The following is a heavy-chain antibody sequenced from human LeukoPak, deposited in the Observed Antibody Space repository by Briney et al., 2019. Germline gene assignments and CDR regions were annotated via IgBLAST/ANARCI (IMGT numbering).Heavy chain of an antibody. J-gene: IGHJ4*02. CDR2: IKKDGSAK. D-gene: IGHD4-17*01. V-gene: IGHV3-7*01. Sequence: GGSLSLSCAASGCTISSYRMSWVRKAPGNGLELVANIKKDGSAKSYVDSVKGRSTTSKEHSKNSLYLQMNSRRAEDSAVYFCARGQTEVTNWGQGTLVTVSS. CDR3: ARGQTEVTN. CDR1: GCTISSYR.